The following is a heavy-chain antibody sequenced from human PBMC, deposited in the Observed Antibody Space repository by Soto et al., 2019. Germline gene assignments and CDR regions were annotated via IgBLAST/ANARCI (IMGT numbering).Heavy chain of an antibody. CDR1: GFTFSSYA. J-gene: IGHJ4*02. CDR2: ISGSGGST. Sequence: GGSLRLSCAASGFTFSSYAMSWVRQAPGKGLEWVSAISGSGGSTCYPDSVKGRFTISRDNSKNTLYLQMNSLRAEDTAVYYCAKDRLIVATIWVDYWGQGTLVTVSS. D-gene: IGHD5-12*01. CDR3: AKDRLIVATIWVDY. V-gene: IGHV3-23*01.